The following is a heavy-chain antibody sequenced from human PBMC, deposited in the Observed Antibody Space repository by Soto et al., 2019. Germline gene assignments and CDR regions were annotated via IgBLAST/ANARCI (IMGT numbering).Heavy chain of an antibody. CDR1: GFTFSNYW. D-gene: IGHD2-15*01. CDR2: INSDGSVS. CDR3: ARGDCVGGTCYSLAGSFYYYMDV. V-gene: IGHV3-74*01. Sequence: EVQLVESGGGLVQPGRSLRLSCEASGFTFSNYWMYWVRQAPGKGLVWVSRINSDGSVSSYADSVKGRLTISRDNVKNTLYLQMDSLRAEDTAVYYCARGDCVGGTCYSLAGSFYYYMDVWGKGTTVTIFS. J-gene: IGHJ6*03.